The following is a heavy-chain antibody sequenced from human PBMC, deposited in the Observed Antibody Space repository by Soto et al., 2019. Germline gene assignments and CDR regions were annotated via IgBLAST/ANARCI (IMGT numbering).Heavy chain of an antibody. CDR3: ATLHSYGVDY. Sequence: QVQLQESGPRLVKPSETLSLTCSVSGISISPYYWSWVRQPPGKGLEWIGYIIYNGNSNYNPSLESRVTLSLDTSKNQCSLELKSVTAADTAVYYCATLHSYGVDYWGQGTLVTVSS. D-gene: IGHD2-8*01. CDR1: GISISPYY. J-gene: IGHJ4*02. CDR2: IIYNGNS. V-gene: IGHV4-59*08.